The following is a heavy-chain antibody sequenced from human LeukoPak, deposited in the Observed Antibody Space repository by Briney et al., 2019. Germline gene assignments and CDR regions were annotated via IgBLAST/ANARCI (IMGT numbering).Heavy chain of an antibody. CDR3: ARDTYNWNDGAFDI. Sequence: GGSLRLSCAASGFTVSSTYMNWVRQAPGKGLEWVSSISSSSSYIYYADSVKGRFTISRDNAKNSLYLQMNSLRAEDTAVYYCARDTYNWNDGAFDIWGQGTMVTVSS. J-gene: IGHJ3*02. V-gene: IGHV3-21*01. D-gene: IGHD1-20*01. CDR2: ISSSSSYI. CDR1: GFTVSSTY.